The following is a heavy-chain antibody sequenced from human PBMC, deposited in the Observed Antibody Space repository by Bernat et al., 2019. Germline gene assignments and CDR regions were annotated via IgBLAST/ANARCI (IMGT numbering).Heavy chain of an antibody. V-gene: IGHV3-21*01. J-gene: IGHJ4*02. Sequence: EVQLVESGGGLVKPGGSLRLSCAASGFTFSSYSMNWVRQAPGKGLEWFSSISSSSSYIYYADSVKGRFTISRDNAKNSLYLQMNSLRAEDTAVYYCARLTLPAAVFDYWGQGTLVTVSS. CDR3: ARLTLPAAVFDY. CDR1: GFTFSSYS. CDR2: ISSSSSYI. D-gene: IGHD2-2*01.